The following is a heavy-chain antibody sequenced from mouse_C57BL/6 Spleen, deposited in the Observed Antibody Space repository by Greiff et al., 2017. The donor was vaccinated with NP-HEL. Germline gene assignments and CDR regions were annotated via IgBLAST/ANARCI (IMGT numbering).Heavy chain of an antibody. CDR3: ARQAYYGYDYYFDY. D-gene: IGHD2-9*01. CDR2: ISSGGSYT. V-gene: IGHV5-6*01. CDR1: GFTFSSYG. J-gene: IGHJ2*01. Sequence: EVKVVESGGDLVKPGGSLKLSCAASGFTFSSYGMSWVRQTPDKRLEWVATISSGGSYTYYPDSVKGRFTISRDNAKNTLYLQMSSLKSEDTAMYYCARQAYYGYDYYFDYWGQGTTLTVSS.